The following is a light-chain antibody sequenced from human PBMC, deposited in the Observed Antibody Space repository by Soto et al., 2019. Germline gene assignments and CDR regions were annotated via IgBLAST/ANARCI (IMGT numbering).Light chain of an antibody. J-gene: IGKJ4*01. CDR3: QQYNNF. CDR2: RAS. V-gene: IGKV3-15*01. CDR1: QSVSSN. Sequence: EIVMTQSPATLSVSPGETATLSCRASQSVSSNLAWSQQKPGQAPRLLIYRASTRPTGIPARFSGSGSGSGFTVTIRSRQSEDFAVDYCQQYNNFFGGGTYVEIK.